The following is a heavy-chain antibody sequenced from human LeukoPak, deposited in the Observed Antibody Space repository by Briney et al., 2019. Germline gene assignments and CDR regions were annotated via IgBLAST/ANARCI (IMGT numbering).Heavy chain of an antibody. D-gene: IGHD1-26*01. CDR1: GGSISSYY. V-gene: IGHV4-4*07. CDR3: ARENSGSYREFDY. J-gene: IGHJ4*02. CDR2: IYTSGST. Sequence: SETLSLTCTVSGGSISSYYWSGIRQPAGKGLEWIGRIYTSGSTNYNASLKSRVSMSVDTSKNQFSLKLSSVTAADTAVLYCARENSGSYREFDYWGQGTLVTVSS.